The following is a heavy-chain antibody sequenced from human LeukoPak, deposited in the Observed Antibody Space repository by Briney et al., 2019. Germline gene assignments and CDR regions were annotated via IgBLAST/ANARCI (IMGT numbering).Heavy chain of an antibody. V-gene: IGHV4-61*02. CDR3: ARVSAPSDYYYMDV. J-gene: IGHJ6*03. Sequence: SETLSLTCTVSGGSINSDSHYWSWIRQPAGKGLEWIGRIYTGGSTNYNPSLKSRVTISVDTSKTQFSLKLSPVTAADTAVYYCARVSAPSDYYYMDVWGKGTTVTVSS. CDR1: GGSINSDSHY. CDR2: IYTGGST. D-gene: IGHD2-2*01.